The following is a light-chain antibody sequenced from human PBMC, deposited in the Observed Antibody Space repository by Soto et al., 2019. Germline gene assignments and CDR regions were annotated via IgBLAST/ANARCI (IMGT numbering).Light chain of an antibody. CDR1: QSILTY. Sequence: DIQMTQSPSSLSASVGDRFTITCRASQSILTYLNWFQQKPGKAPKLLMYAASSLQGGVPSRFSGSGSGTDFTLTISSLQPEDFATYFCQQSYTCPWTFGQGTKVEIK. CDR3: QQSYTCPWT. CDR2: AAS. V-gene: IGKV1-39*01. J-gene: IGKJ1*01.